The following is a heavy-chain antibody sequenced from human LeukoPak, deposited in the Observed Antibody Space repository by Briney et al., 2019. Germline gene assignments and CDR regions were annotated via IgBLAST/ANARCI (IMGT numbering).Heavy chain of an antibody. CDR2: VDHTGGT. CDR1: GGSFSDFY. CDR3: ARGKYYCSGDSCSPPFDY. D-gene: IGHD2-15*01. V-gene: IGHV4-34*01. Sequence: SETLCLTCAVFGGSFSDFYWSWIRQTPGKGLEWIGAVDHTGGTKYNSSLKSRVTISVDTSKNQFSLKLSSVTAADTAVYYCARGKYYCSGDSCSPPFDYWGRGALVTVSP. J-gene: IGHJ4*02.